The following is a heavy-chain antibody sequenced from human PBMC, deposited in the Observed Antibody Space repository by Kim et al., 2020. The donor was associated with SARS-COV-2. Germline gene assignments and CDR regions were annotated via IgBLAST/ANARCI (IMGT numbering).Heavy chain of an antibody. V-gene: IGHV4-61*01. Sequence: SETLSLTCSVSGGSVSSASYYWSWIRQPPGKGLEWIGYTYYSGSTNYNASLKSRVTISVDTSKNKFSLKLSSVTAADTAVYYCARIAGYCSTTSCSFDYGLDVWGQGTTVTVSS. D-gene: IGHD2-2*01. CDR1: GGSVSSASYY. CDR2: TYYSGST. J-gene: IGHJ6*02. CDR3: ARIAGYCSTTSCSFDYGLDV.